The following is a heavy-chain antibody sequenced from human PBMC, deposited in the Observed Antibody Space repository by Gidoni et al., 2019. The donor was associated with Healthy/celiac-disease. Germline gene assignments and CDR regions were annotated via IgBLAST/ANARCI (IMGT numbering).Heavy chain of an antibody. J-gene: IGHJ4*02. Sequence: VQLVESGGGVVQPGRSLRLSCAASGFTFSSYGMHGVRQDPGKGLVWVAVIWYDGSNKDYADSVKGRFTISRDNSKNTLYLQMNSLRAEDTAVYYCARDLTGTPDYWGQGTLVTVSS. CDR3: ARDLTGTPDY. V-gene: IGHV3-33*01. CDR2: IWYDGSNK. D-gene: IGHD1-20*01. CDR1: GFTFSSYG.